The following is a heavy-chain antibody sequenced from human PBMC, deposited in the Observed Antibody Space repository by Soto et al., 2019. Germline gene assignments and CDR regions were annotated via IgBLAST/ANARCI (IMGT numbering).Heavy chain of an antibody. D-gene: IGHD3-3*01. CDR1: GYTCTNYG. CDR3: ARDQGITTFGVYSMYYYGMDV. V-gene: IGHV1-18*01. Sequence: ASVKVSCKASGYTCTNYGISWVRQAPGQGLEWMGWINTYNGNTNHAQKLQGRVTMTTDTSTSTAYMELRSLRSDDTAVYYCARDQGITTFGVYSMYYYGMDVWGQGTTVTVSS. CDR2: INTYNGNT. J-gene: IGHJ6*02.